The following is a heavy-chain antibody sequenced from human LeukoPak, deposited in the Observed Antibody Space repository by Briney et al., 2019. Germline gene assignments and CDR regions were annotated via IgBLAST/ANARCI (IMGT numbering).Heavy chain of an antibody. J-gene: IGHJ4*02. Sequence: PGGSLRLSCAASGFTFSSYAMHWVRQAPGKGLEWVANIKQDGSEKYYVDSVKGRFTISRDNAKNSLYLQMNSLRAEDTAVYYCARVVVAATEDYWGQGTLVTVSS. CDR2: IKQDGSEK. D-gene: IGHD2-15*01. CDR1: GFTFSSYA. CDR3: ARVVVAATEDY. V-gene: IGHV3-7*01.